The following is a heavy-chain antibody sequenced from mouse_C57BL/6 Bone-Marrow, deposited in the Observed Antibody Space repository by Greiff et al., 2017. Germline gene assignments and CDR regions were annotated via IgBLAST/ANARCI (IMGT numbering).Heavy chain of an antibody. CDR3: TSIYYGNGY. V-gene: IGHV14-4*01. D-gene: IGHD2-1*01. J-gene: IGHJ2*01. CDR2: IDPENGDT. Sequence: EVQVVESGAELVRPGASVKLSCTASGFNIKDDYMHWVKQRPEQGLEWIGWIDPENGDTEYASKFQGKATITADTSSNTAYLQLSSLTSEDTAVYYCTSIYYGNGYWGQGTTLTVSS. CDR1: GFNIKDDY.